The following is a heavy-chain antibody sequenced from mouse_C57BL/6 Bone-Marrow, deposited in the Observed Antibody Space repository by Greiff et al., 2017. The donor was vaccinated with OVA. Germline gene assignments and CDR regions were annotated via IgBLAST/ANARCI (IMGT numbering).Heavy chain of an antibody. J-gene: IGHJ3*01. Sequence: EESGPGLVKPSQSLSLTCSVTGYSITSGYYWNWIRKFPGNKLEWMCYIRYDGSNNYSPSLINRITITRDTSKNQFLLKLNSVTTEDTATYYCARVGRCAYWGQGTLVTVSA. CDR3: ARVGRCAY. CDR2: IRYDGSN. V-gene: IGHV3-6*01. CDR1: GYSITSGYY.